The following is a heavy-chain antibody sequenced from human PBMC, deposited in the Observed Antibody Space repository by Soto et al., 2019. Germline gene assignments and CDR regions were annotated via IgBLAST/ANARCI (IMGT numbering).Heavy chain of an antibody. CDR2: IYYSGST. CDR3: ARWGDTAMGHYYYGMDV. Sequence: SETLSLTCTVSGGSISSYYWGWIRQPPGKGLEWIGYIYYSGSTNYNPSLKSRVTISVDTSKNQFSLKLSSVTAADTAMYYCARWGDTAMGHYYYGMDVWGQGTTVTVSS. CDR1: GGSISSYY. V-gene: IGHV4-59*01. D-gene: IGHD5-18*01. J-gene: IGHJ6*02.